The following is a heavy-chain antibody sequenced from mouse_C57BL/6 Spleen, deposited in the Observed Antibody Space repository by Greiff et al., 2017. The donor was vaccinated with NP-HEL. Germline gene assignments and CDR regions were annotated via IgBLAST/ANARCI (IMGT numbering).Heavy chain of an antibody. CDR2: IDPSDSYT. J-gene: IGHJ4*01. D-gene: IGHD1-1*01. Sequence: QVHVKQPGAELVRPGTSVKLSCKASGYTFTSYWMHWVKQRPGQGLEWIGVIDPSDSYTNYNQKFKGKATLTVDTSSSTAYMQLSSLTSEDSAVYYCARGGGSSLYYAMDYWGQGTSVTVSS. CDR1: GYTFTSYW. CDR3: ARGGGSSLYYAMDY. V-gene: IGHV1-59*01.